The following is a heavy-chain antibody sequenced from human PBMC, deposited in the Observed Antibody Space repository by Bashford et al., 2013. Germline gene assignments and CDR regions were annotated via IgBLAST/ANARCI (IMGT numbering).Heavy chain of an antibody. Sequence: VRQAPGKGLVWVSRTSPDGSATEYADSVKGRFTISRDNAKNTLFLQMNSLRAEDTAVYYCARENVVVPAAMGGYYYYGMDVWGQGTTVTVSS. J-gene: IGHJ6*02. CDR3: ARENVVVPAAMGGYYYYGMDV. CDR2: TSPDGSAT. V-gene: IGHV3-74*03. D-gene: IGHD2-2*01.